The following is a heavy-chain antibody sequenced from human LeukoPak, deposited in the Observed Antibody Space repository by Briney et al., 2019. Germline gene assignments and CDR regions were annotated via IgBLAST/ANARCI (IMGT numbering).Heavy chain of an antibody. CDR2: IYYSGGT. Sequence: SETLSLTCTVSGGPISSSSYYWGWIRQPPGKGLEWIGSIYYSGGTYYNPSLKSRVTISVDTSKNQFSLKLSSVTAADTAVYYCARHCWTSYYYMDVWGKGTTVTVSS. D-gene: IGHD3/OR15-3a*01. CDR3: ARHCWTSYYYMDV. CDR1: GGPISSSSYY. J-gene: IGHJ6*03. V-gene: IGHV4-39*01.